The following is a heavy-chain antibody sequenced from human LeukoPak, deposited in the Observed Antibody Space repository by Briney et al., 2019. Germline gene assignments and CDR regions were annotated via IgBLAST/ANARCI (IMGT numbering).Heavy chain of an antibody. CDR2: INHSGST. D-gene: IGHD6-19*01. Sequence: SETLSLTCAVYGGHFSAYYWNWIRQSPEKGLEWIGEINHSGSTNYNPSLKSRVTISGDPSKNQFSLKVSSVTAADSAAYYCASSGIAVAGPSYYFDYWGQGALVTVPS. J-gene: IGHJ4*02. CDR1: GGHFSAYY. V-gene: IGHV4-34*01. CDR3: ASSGIAVAGPSYYFDY.